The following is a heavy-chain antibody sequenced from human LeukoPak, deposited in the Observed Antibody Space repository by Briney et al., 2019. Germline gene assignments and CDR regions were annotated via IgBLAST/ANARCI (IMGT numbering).Heavy chain of an antibody. J-gene: IGHJ5*02. V-gene: IGHV4-39*01. Sequence: PSETLSLTCTVSGGSISSSSYYWGWIRQPPGKGLEWIGSIYYSGSTYYNPSLKSRVTISVDTSKNQFSLKLSSVTAADTAVYYCARTQTRFDPWGQGTLVTVSS. CDR1: GGSISSSSYY. CDR3: ARTQTRFDP. CDR2: IYYSGST.